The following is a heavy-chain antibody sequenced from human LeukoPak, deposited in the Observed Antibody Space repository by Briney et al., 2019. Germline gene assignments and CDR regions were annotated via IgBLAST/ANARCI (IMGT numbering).Heavy chain of an antibody. CDR2: IKSKSDGGTP. CDR3: AKQNSGTFDP. CDR1: GFTFRNAW. D-gene: IGHD3-10*01. J-gene: IGHJ5*02. Sequence: GGSLRLSCAASGFTFRNAWMSWVRQAPGKGLEWVGRIKSKSDGGTPDYAAPVKGRLTTSRDDSKDTLYLQMNSLKTEDTAVYYCAKQNSGTFDPWGQGVLVTVSS. V-gene: IGHV3-15*01.